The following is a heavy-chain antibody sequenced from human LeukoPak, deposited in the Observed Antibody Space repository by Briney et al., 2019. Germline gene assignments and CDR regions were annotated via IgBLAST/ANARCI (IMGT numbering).Heavy chain of an antibody. D-gene: IGHD6-13*01. V-gene: IGHV1-69*01. Sequence: SVKVSCKASGGTFSSYAISWVRQAPGQGLEWMGGIIPIFGTANYAQKFQGRVTITADESTSTAYMELSSLRYEDTAVYCCVGAAAGAFDPWGQGTLVTVSS. CDR2: IIPIFGTA. CDR3: VGAAAGAFDP. CDR1: GGTFSSYA. J-gene: IGHJ5*02.